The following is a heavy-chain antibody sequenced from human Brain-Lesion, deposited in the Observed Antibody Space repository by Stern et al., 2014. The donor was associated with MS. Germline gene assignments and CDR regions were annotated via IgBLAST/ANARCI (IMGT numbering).Heavy chain of an antibody. Sequence: QVQLVQSGAEVKKPGASVKVSCKVSGYTLTELSMHWVRQDPRKGLEWMGGFDPEDGETIYAQKFQGRVTMTEDSSTDTAYMELSSLRSEDTAVYYCASLSPGAGGNYYRHFDYWGQGTLVTVSS. D-gene: IGHD1-26*01. J-gene: IGHJ4*02. CDR1: GYTLTELS. CDR3: ASLSPGAGGNYYRHFDY. CDR2: FDPEDGET. V-gene: IGHV1-24*01.